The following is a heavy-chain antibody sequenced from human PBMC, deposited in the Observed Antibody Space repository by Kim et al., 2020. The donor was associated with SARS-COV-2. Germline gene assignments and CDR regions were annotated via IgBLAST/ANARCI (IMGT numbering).Heavy chain of an antibody. D-gene: IGHD3-10*01. J-gene: IGHJ6*02. CDR3: ARDAGDSYYNPLDV. Sequence: GGSLRLSCAASGFTVSNNYMNWVRQAPGKGLEWVSVIYGDASTYYAVSVKGRFTISRDSSKNTVFLQMNSLRVEDTAVYYCARDAGDSYYNPLDVWGQGTTVIVSS. V-gene: IGHV3-53*01. CDR1: GFTVSNNY. CDR2: IYGDAST.